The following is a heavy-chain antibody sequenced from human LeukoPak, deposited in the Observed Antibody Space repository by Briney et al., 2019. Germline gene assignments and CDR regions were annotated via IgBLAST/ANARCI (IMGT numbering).Heavy chain of an antibody. J-gene: IGHJ4*02. CDR3: ARGRYYFDY. V-gene: IGHV4-39*07. Sequence: PSETLSLTCTVSGGSISSSSYYWGWIRQPPGKGLEWIGSIYYSGSTYYSPSLKSRVTISVDTSKNQFSLKLSSVTAADTAVYYCARGRYYFDYWGQGTLVTVSS. CDR1: GGSISSSSYY. CDR2: IYYSGST.